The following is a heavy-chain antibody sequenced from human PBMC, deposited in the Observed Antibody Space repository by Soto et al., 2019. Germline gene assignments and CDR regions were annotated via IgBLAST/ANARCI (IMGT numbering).Heavy chain of an antibody. CDR2: IYWDDDK. Sequence: QITLKESGPPLVKPTQTLTLTCTFSGFSLSTSGVGVGWIRQPPGKALEWLALIYWDDDKRYSPSLKSRLTITKDTSKNQVVLTMTNMDPVDTATYYCAHTPYDYIWGSYRHGWFDPWGQGTLVTVSS. CDR3: AHTPYDYIWGSYRHGWFDP. D-gene: IGHD3-16*02. CDR1: GFSLSTSGVG. J-gene: IGHJ5*02. V-gene: IGHV2-5*02.